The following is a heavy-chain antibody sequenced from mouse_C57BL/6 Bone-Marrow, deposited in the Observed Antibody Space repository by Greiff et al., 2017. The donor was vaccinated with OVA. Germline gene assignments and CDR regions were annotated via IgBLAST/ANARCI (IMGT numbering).Heavy chain of an antibody. V-gene: IGHV1-81*01. CDR3: ARSGVNWDGAY. CDR1: GYTFTSYG. Sequence: QVQLKQSGAELARPGASVKLSCKASGYTFTSYGISWVKQRTGQGLEWIGEIYPRSGNTYYNEKFKGKATLTADKSSSTAYMELRSLTSEDSAVYFCARSGVNWDGAYWGQGTLVTVSA. D-gene: IGHD4-1*02. J-gene: IGHJ3*01. CDR2: IYPRSGNT.